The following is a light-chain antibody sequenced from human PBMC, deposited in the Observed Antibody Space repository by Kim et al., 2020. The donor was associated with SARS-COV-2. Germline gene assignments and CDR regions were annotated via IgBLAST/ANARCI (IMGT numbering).Light chain of an antibody. J-gene: IGKJ2*01. CDR1: QSVSSSY. CDR2: GAS. CDR3: QQYGSSPGMYT. V-gene: IGKV3-20*01. Sequence: EIVLTQSPGTLSLSPVERATLSCRASQSVSSSYLAWYQQKPGQAPRLLIYGASSRATGIPDRFSGSGSGTDFTLTISRLEPEDFAVYYCQQYGSSPGMYTFGQGTKLEI.